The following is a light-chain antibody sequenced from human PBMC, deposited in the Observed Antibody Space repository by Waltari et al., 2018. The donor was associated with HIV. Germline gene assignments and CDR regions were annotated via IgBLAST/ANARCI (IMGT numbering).Light chain of an antibody. CDR3: MQGTHWPPGYT. J-gene: IGKJ2*01. V-gene: IGKV2-30*02. CDR1: QGLVHPEGNTY. CDR2: NGS. Sequence: DVVMTQSPLSLSVTLGQPASISCRSSQGLVHPEGNTYLNWFRQRPGQSPRRLIYNGSNRDSGVPDRFSGSGSGTDFTLESNRVEAEDVGIYYCMQGTHWPPGYTFGQGTKLEIK.